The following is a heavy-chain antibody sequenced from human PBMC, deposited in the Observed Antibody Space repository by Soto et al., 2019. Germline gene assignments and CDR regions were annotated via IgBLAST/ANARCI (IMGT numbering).Heavy chain of an antibody. D-gene: IGHD3-10*01. Sequence: EVQLVESGGDLVQSGGSLRLSCAASGFTFSSFWMHWVRQAPGEGLVWVSRINGDGSGTNYADFVEGRFTISRDNAKNTLYLQMRSLRAEDTAVYYCIRDYGEPGSTNAFDIWGKGTVVTVSS. CDR1: GFTFSSFW. J-gene: IGHJ3*02. CDR2: INGDGSGT. CDR3: IRDYGEPGSTNAFDI. V-gene: IGHV3-74*01.